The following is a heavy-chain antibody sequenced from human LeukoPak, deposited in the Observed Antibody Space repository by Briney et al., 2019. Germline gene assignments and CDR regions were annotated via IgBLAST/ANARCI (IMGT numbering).Heavy chain of an antibody. V-gene: IGHV4-4*07. CDR2: IYTSGST. J-gene: IGHJ6*03. D-gene: IGHD6-13*01. Sequence: SETLSLTCTVSGGSISGYYWSWIRQPAGKGLEWIGRIYTSGSTNYNPSLKSRVTISVDTSKNQFSLKLSSVTAADTAVYYCARGARLAAAGTTPDYYYYYYMDVWGKGTTVTVSS. CDR3: ARGARLAAAGTTPDYYYYYYMDV. CDR1: GGSISGYY.